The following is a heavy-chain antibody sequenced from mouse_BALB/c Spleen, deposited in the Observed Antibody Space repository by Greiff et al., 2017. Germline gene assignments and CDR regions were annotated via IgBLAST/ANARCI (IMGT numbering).Heavy chain of an antibody. CDR1: GFTFTDYY. J-gene: IGHJ2*01. D-gene: IGHD2-2*01. CDR2: IRNKANGYTT. V-gene: IGHV7-3*02. CDR3: ARVIYYGYDFDD. Sequence: EVQLVESGGGLVQPGGSLRLSCATSGFTFTDYYMSWVRQPPGKALEWLGFIRNKANGYTTEYSASVKGRFTISRDNSQSILYLQMNTLRAEDSATYYCARVIYYGYDFDDWGQGTTLTVSS.